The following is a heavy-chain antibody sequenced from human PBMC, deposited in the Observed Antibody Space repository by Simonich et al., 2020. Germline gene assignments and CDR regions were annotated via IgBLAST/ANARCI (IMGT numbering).Heavy chain of an antibody. V-gene: IGHV3-48*03. J-gene: IGHJ6*02. D-gene: IGHD6-6*01. CDR1: CFTFSSYE. Sequence: EVQLVESGGGLVQPGGSLRLSCAASCFTFSSYEMNWVRQAPGKGLEWVSYISRSGSTIYYASSVKGRVTISRDNAKNSLYLQMNSLRAEDTAVYYCARDFRLQLVEIGTYYYYGMDVWGQGTTVTVSS. CDR3: ARDFRLQLVEIGTYYYYGMDV. CDR2: ISRSGSTI.